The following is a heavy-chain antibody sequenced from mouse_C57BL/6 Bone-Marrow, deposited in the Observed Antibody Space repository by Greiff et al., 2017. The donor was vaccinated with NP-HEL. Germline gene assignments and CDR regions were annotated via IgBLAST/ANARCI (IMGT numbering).Heavy chain of an antibody. V-gene: IGHV1-50*01. J-gene: IGHJ2*01. CDR1: GYTFTSYW. CDR2: IDPSDSYT. CDR3: ARLTLTAVIADY. D-gene: IGHD1-1*01. Sequence: QVQLQQPGAELVKPGASVKLSCKASGYTFTSYWMQWVKQRPGQGLEWIGEIDPSDSYTNYNQKFKGKATLTVDKSSSTAYMQLSSRTSEDSEVYYCARLTLTAVIADYWGQGTTLTVSS.